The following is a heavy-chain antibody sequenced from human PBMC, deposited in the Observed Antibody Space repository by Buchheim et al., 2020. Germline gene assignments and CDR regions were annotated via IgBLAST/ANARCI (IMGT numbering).Heavy chain of an antibody. CDR3: AKVGGIVGANLDY. D-gene: IGHD1-26*01. V-gene: IGHV3-30*18. CDR2: ISYDGSNK. J-gene: IGHJ4*02. Sequence: QVQLVESGGGVVQPGRSLRLSCAASGFTFSSYGMHWVRQAPGKGLEWVAVISYDGSNKYYADSVKGRFTISRDNSKNTLYLQMNSLRAEDTAVYYCAKVGGIVGANLDYWGQGTL. CDR1: GFTFSSYG.